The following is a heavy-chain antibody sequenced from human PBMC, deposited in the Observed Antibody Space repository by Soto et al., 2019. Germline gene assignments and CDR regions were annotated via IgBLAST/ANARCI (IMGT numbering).Heavy chain of an antibody. Sequence: QGQLHESGGGVVQPGRSLRLSCAASGLTFSTSAMHWVRQAPGKGLEWVAMISHDGSHEYYVDSVKGRFSVSRDNSHNILHPQMNSLRIEDTAVYFCARNSDHRLVRGWLDPWGQGTLVTVSS. D-gene: IGHD3-10*01. J-gene: IGHJ5*02. CDR1: GLTFSTSA. V-gene: IGHV3-30-3*01. CDR3: ARNSDHRLVRGWLDP. CDR2: ISHDGSHE.